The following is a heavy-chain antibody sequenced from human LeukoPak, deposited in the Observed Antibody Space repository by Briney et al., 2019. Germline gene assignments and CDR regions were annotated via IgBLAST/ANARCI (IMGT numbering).Heavy chain of an antibody. CDR2: IYYSGST. CDR1: GGSISISNYY. V-gene: IGHV4-39*01. J-gene: IGHJ4*02. CDR3: ARLWRGNYLNFDY. Sequence: SETLSLTCTVSGGSISISNYYWGWIRQPPGKGLEWIGSIYYSGSTYYNPSLKSRVTISVDTSKNQFSLKLSSVTAADTAVYYCARLWRGNYLNFDYWGQGTLVTVSS. D-gene: IGHD1-26*01.